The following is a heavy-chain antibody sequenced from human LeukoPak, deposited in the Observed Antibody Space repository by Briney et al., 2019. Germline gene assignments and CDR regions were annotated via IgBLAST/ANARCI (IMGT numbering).Heavy chain of an antibody. V-gene: IGHV4-34*01. CDR2: INHSGST. CDR3: ARKYYDFWSGYFYWFDP. D-gene: IGHD3-3*01. CDR1: GGSFSGYY. J-gene: IGHJ5*02. Sequence: SETLSLTCAVYGGSFSGYYWSWIRQPPGKGLEWIGEINHSGSTNYNPSLKSRVTISVDTSKNQFSLKLSPVTAADTAVYYCARKYYDFWSGYFYWFDPWGQGTLVTVSS.